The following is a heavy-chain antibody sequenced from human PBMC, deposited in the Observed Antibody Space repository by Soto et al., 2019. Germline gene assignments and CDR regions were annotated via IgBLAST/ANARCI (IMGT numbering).Heavy chain of an antibody. V-gene: IGHV1-2*02. D-gene: IGHD2-15*01. CDR1: GYTFTGDY. CDR2: INPNNGGT. J-gene: IGHJ4*02. CDR3: ARSPGYCSGGSCYPGGEDY. Sequence: QVQLVQSGAEVKKPGASVTVSCKASGYTFTGDYIHWLRQAPGQGLEWMGWINPNNGGTNSAKSFQGRVIMTRDTSISTAYMALSRLRSDDTAVYFCARSPGYCSGGSCYPGGEDYWGQGTLVTVSS.